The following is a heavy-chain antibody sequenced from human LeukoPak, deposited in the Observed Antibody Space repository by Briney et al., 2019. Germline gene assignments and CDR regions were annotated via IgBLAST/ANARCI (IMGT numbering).Heavy chain of an antibody. Sequence: ASVKVSCKVSGYTLTDLSIHWVRQAPGKGLEWMGRFHPEDGESIYAQKFQGRVTMTEDTSTVTAYMELSSLRSEDTAVYYCATAPPLWIESTDFWGQGTLVTVSS. V-gene: IGHV1-24*01. CDR2: FHPEDGES. D-gene: IGHD3-10*01. CDR3: ATAPPLWIESTDF. CDR1: GYTLTDLS. J-gene: IGHJ4*02.